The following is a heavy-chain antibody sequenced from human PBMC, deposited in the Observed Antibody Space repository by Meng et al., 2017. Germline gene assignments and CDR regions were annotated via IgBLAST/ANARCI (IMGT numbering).Heavy chain of an antibody. J-gene: IGHJ5*02. D-gene: IGHD3-22*01. CDR2: IYYSGST. V-gene: IGHV4-31*03. Sequence: QVQLQESCPGLGKPSQTLSLHCTVSGGYISSGGYYWSWIRQHPGKGLEWIGYIYYSGSTYYNPSLKSRVTISVDTSKNQFSLKLSSVTAADPAVYYCARVGSSGYPTPWGQGTLVTVSS. CDR1: GGYISSGGYY. CDR3: ARVGSSGYPTP.